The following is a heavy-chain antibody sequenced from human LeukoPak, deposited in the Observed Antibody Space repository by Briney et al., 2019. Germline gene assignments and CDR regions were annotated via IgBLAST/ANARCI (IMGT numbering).Heavy chain of an antibody. CDR3: ARQGNVDTAMVGTFDY. D-gene: IGHD5-18*01. CDR2: IYPGDSDT. J-gene: IGHJ4*02. Sequence: GESLKISCKGSGYSFTSYWIGWVRQMPGKGLEWMGIIYPGDSDTRYSPSFQGQVTISADKSISTAYLQWSSLKVSDTAMYYCARQGNVDTAMVGTFDYWGQGTLVTVSS. CDR1: GYSFTSYW. V-gene: IGHV5-51*01.